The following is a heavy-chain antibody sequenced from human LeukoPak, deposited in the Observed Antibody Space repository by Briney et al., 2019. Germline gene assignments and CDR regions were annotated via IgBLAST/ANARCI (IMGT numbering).Heavy chain of an antibody. CDR1: GFTFSSYA. Sequence: GGSLRLSCAASGFTFSSYAMHWVRQAPGKGLEWVAVISYDGSNKYYADSVKGRFTNSRDNSKNTLYLQMNSLRAEDTAVYYCARASTYFDYWGQGTLVTVSS. CDR2: ISYDGSNK. V-gene: IGHV3-30*04. D-gene: IGHD4-11*01. J-gene: IGHJ4*02. CDR3: ARASTYFDY.